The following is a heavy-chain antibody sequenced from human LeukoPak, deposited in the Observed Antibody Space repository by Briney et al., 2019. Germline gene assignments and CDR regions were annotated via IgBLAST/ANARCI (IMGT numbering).Heavy chain of an antibody. Sequence: PSETLSLTCTVSGGSISSYYWSWIRQPPGKGLEWIGYIYYSGSTNYYPSLKSRVTISVDTSKNQFSLKLSSVTAADTAVYYCARQPSSTAMAYIGMDVWGQGTTVTVSS. J-gene: IGHJ6*02. CDR1: GGSISSYY. D-gene: IGHD5-18*01. V-gene: IGHV4-59*08. CDR3: ARQPSSTAMAYIGMDV. CDR2: IYYSGST.